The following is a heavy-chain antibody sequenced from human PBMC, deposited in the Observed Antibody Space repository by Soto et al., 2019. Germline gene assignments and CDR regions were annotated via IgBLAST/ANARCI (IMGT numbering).Heavy chain of an antibody. Sequence: QVQLVQSGAEVKKPGSSVKVSCKASGGTFSSYASSWVRQAPGQGLEWMGGIIPIFGTTNYAQKFQGRVTITADESTSTAYMELSSLRSEDTAVYYCARGRYCSSTSCYDLPDYWGQGTLVTVSS. D-gene: IGHD2-2*01. V-gene: IGHV1-69*01. J-gene: IGHJ4*02. CDR3: ARGRYCSSTSCYDLPDY. CDR1: GGTFSSYA. CDR2: IIPIFGTT.